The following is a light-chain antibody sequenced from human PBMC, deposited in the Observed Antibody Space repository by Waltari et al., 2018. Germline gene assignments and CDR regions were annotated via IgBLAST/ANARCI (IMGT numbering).Light chain of an antibody. Sequence: ELVLTHSPGPLSLSPGERAPLSFWGSPTVRTIPLSWYQQKPGQAPRLLIYGASNRATGIPDRFRVSGSGTDFTLTISRLEPEDFAVYYCQQYDGSVVTFGGGTKVEIK. V-gene: IGKV3-20*01. CDR1: PTVRTIP. J-gene: IGKJ4*01. CDR2: GAS. CDR3: QQYDGSVVT.